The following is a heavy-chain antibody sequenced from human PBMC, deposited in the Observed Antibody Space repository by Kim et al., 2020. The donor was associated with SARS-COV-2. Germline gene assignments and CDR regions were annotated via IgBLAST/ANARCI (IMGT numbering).Heavy chain of an antibody. D-gene: IGHD3-16*01. CDR2: ISTGGTTI. Sequence: GGSLRLSCVASGFTFSSYSMSWVRQAPGKGLEWVSYISTGGTTINYADSVRGRFTISRDNAKNSLYLQMNSLRDEDTAVYYCARGSLRGGGFSRGLGYWG. V-gene: IGHV3-48*02. J-gene: IGHJ4*01. CDR3: ARGSLRGGGFSRGLGY. CDR1: GFTFSSYS.